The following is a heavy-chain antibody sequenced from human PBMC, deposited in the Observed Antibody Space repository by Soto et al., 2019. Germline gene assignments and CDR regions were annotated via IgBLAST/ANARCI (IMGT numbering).Heavy chain of an antibody. CDR3: ARSAIAVAGTFYYYYGMDV. CDR1: GFSLSNARMG. J-gene: IGHJ6*02. CDR2: IFSNDEK. Sequence: QVTLKESGPVLVKPTETLTLTCTVSGFSLSNARMGVSWIRQPPGKALEWLAHIFSNDEKSYSTSLKSRLTISNDTSKSQVVLTMTNMDRVDTATYYCARSAIAVAGTFYYYYGMDVWGQGTTVTVSS. V-gene: IGHV2-26*01. D-gene: IGHD6-19*01.